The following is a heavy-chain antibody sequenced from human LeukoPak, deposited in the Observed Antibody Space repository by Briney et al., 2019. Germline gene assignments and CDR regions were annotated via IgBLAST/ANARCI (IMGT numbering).Heavy chain of an antibody. CDR3: ARDTVGYSSSWYRAEGGGHFDY. J-gene: IGHJ4*02. CDR1: GGSISSNSYY. Sequence: SETLSLTCAVSGGSISSNSYYWGWIRQPPGKGLEWIGSIYYSGSTYYNPSLKSRVTISVDTSKNQFSLKLSSVTAADTAVYYCARDTVGYSSSWYRAEGGGHFDYWGQGTLVTVSS. CDR2: IYYSGST. V-gene: IGHV4-39*02. D-gene: IGHD6-13*01.